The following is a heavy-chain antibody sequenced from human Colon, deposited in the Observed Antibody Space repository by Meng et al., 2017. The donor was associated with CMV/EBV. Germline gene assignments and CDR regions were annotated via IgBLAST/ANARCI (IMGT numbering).Heavy chain of an antibody. V-gene: IGHV2-5*02. CDR3: AYKSLPAAFLDY. D-gene: IGHD2-2*01. CDR1: VFSLITNGGG. CDR2: IYWDDDN. Sequence: ITWKDAWSTPVMPTQSLPLSLTCSVFSLITNGGGVVWFRQRQGQAPEWLALIYWDDDNRNRSCLGNRLTLTHDVSKSKMVLTMTDSDPVDTATYYCAYKSLPAAFLDYWGQGALVTVSS. J-gene: IGHJ4*02.